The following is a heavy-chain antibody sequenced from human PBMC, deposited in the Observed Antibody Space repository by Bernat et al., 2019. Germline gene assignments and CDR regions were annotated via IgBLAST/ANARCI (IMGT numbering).Heavy chain of an antibody. D-gene: IGHD6-19*01. J-gene: IGHJ4*02. CDR1: GGSFSGYY. V-gene: IGHV4-34*01. CDR2: INHSGSN. Sequence: QVQLQQWGAGLLKPSETLSLTCAVYGGSFSGYYWSWIRQPPGKGLEWIGEINHSGSNNYNPSLKSRVTISVDTSKNQFSLKLSSVTAADTAVYYCARGVFGSGWYFVHPHFDYWGQGTLVTVSS. CDR3: ARGVFGSGWYFVHPHFDY.